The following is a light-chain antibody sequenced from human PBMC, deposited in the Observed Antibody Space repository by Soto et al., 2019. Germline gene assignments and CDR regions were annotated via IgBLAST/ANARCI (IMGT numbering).Light chain of an antibody. CDR2: EVT. V-gene: IGLV2-8*01. Sequence: QSALTQTPSASGSPGQSVTISCTGTISDIGASDFVSWYQQFPGKAPTLILYEVTKRPSGVPDRFSGSKSGNTASLTVSGLQTEDEADYYCSSYAGSNKMLFGGGTKLTVL. CDR3: SSYAGSNKML. CDR1: ISDIGASDF. J-gene: IGLJ2*01.